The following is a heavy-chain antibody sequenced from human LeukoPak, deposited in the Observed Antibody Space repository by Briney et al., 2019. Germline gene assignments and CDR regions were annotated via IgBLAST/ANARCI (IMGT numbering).Heavy chain of an antibody. CDR3: GRSFGNYYGSGTPPLYFDY. CDR2: ISAYNGNT. D-gene: IGHD3-10*01. Sequence: ASVKVSCKASGYTFTNYGISWVRQAPGQGLEWMGWISAYNGNTNYPQKFQARVTMTTDTSTSIAYMELRSLRYDDTAVYFCGRSFGNYYGSGTPPLYFDYWGQVTLVTVSS. J-gene: IGHJ4*02. CDR1: GYTFTNYG. V-gene: IGHV1-18*01.